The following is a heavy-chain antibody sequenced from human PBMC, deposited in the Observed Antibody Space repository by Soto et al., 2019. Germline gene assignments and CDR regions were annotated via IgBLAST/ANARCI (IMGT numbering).Heavy chain of an antibody. D-gene: IGHD5-18*01. V-gene: IGHV3-23*01. CDR1: RFTSGYHA. CDR2: ISSNGENT. Sequence: GGSLRLSCAASRFTSGYHAMNWVRQAPGKGLEWVSTISSNGENTHYADSVKGRFIISSDNSSNTVALQMNSLRVEDTAVYYCAKDWARYTYGSFDFWGRGTQVTVSS. CDR3: AKDWARYTYGSFDF. J-gene: IGHJ5*01.